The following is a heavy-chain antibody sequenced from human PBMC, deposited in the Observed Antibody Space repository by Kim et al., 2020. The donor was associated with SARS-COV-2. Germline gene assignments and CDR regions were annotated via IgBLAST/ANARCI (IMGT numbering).Heavy chain of an antibody. D-gene: IGHD2-15*01. J-gene: IGHJ4*02. CDR3: ARLLPGDY. Sequence: SQTLSLTCAVYGGSFSGYYWSWIRQPPGKGLEWIGEINHSGSTNYNPSLKSRVTISVDTSKNQFFLKLSSVTAADTAVYYCARLLPGDYWGQGTLVTVSS. CDR2: INHSGST. V-gene: IGHV4-34*01. CDR1: GGSFSGYY.